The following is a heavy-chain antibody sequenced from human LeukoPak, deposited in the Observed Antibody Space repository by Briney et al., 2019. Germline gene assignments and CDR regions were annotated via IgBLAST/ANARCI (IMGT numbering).Heavy chain of an antibody. V-gene: IGHV3-23*01. CDR2: ISGSGART. CDR1: GFTFSSYA. J-gene: IGHJ4*02. CDR3: AKILWKGYYIDY. Sequence: GASLRLSCAASGFTFSSYAMNWVRQAPGKGLEWVSAISGSGARTYYADSVRGRFTISRDNSKNTLYLQMNSLRAEDTAIYYCAKILWKGYYIDYWGQGTLVTVSS. D-gene: IGHD3-3*01.